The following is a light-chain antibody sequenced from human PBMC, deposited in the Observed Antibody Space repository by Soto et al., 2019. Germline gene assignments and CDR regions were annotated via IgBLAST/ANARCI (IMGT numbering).Light chain of an antibody. V-gene: IGKV1-39*01. Sequence: DIQMTQSPSSLSASVGDRVTITCRASQSISSYLNWYQQKPAKAPKLLIYAASSLQSGVPSRFSGSGSGTDFTLTISSLQPEDFATYYCQQSYSTFAWTFGQGTKVEIK. CDR1: QSISSY. J-gene: IGKJ1*01. CDR3: QQSYSTFAWT. CDR2: AAS.